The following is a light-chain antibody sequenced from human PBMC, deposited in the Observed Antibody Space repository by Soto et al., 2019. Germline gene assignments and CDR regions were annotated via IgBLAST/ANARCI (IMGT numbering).Light chain of an antibody. V-gene: IGKV3-15*01. J-gene: IGKJ3*01. CDR2: GAS. CDR3: QQYNNWPRT. Sequence: LMTQSPVTLSVSPGERATLSCRASQGVSSNLAWYQQKPGQAPRLLIYGASTRAAGIPARFSGSGSGTEFTLTISSLQSEDFAVYYCQQYNNWPRTFGPGTNVDIK. CDR1: QGVSSN.